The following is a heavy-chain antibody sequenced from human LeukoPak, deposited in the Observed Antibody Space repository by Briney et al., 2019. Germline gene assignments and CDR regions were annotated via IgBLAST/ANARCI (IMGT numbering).Heavy chain of an antibody. CDR2: IHLDGTTT. J-gene: IGHJ4*02. CDR1: GFTFSSYW. V-gene: IGHV3-74*01. Sequence: GGSLRLSCVASGFTFSSYWMHWVRRAPGKGLVWVSRIHLDGTTTTYADSVRGRFTISRDNAKNTLYLQMNSLTAEDTAVYYCARGGSPSDYWGQGTLVTVSS. CDR3: ARGGSPSDY. D-gene: IGHD3-16*01.